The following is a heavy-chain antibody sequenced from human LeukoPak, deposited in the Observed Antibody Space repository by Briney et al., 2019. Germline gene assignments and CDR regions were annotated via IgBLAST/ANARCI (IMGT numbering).Heavy chain of an antibody. Sequence: GASVKVSCKVSGYTLTELSMHWVRQAPGKGLEWMGGFDPEDGETIYAQKFQGRVTMTEDTSTDTAYMELNSLRSEDTAVYYCATDGGLDDAFDIWGQGTMVTVSS. J-gene: IGHJ3*02. CDR1: GYTLTELS. V-gene: IGHV1-24*01. CDR3: ATDGGLDDAFDI. CDR2: FDPEDGET. D-gene: IGHD3-16*01.